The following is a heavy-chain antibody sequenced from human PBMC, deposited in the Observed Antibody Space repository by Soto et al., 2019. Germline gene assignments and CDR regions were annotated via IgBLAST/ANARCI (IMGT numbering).Heavy chain of an antibody. CDR1: GFTFNSYD. D-gene: IGHD2-2*01. CDR3: AKDDGRYCSSSSCLGGMDV. Sequence: GGSLRLSCAASGFTFNSYDMSWVRQAPGKGLQWVSGISGSGGSTYYTDSVKGRFTISRDNSKNTLYLQMNSLRAEDTAVYYCAKDDGRYCSSSSCLGGMDVWGLGTTVTVSS. V-gene: IGHV3-23*01. CDR2: ISGSGGST. J-gene: IGHJ6*02.